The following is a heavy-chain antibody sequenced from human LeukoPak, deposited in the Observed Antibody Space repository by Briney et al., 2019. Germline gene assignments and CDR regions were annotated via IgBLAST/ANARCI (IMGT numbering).Heavy chain of an antibody. CDR3: ARSTRGSGYPNDY. CDR2: ISSSSYI. Sequence: GGSLRLSCAASGFTFSSYSMNWVRQAPGRGLEWVSSISSSSYIYYADSVKGRFTISRDNAKNSLYLQMNSLRAEDTAVYYCARSTRGSGYPNDYWGQGTLVTVSS. D-gene: IGHD3-22*01. V-gene: IGHV3-21*01. J-gene: IGHJ4*02. CDR1: GFTFSSYS.